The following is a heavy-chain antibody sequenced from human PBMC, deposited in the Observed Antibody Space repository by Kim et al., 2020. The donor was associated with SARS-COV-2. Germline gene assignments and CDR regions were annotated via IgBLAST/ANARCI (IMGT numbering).Heavy chain of an antibody. J-gene: IGHJ5*02. Sequence: YHAHSVKGRFTISRDNAKHSLYLQMNRLRDEDTAVYYCARGIAVASWFDPWGQGTLVTVSS. CDR3: ARGIAVASWFDP. D-gene: IGHD6-19*01. V-gene: IGHV3-48*02.